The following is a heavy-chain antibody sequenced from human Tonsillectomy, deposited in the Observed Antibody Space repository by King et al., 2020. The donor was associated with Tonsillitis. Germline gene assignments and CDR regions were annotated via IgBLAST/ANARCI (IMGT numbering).Heavy chain of an antibody. CDR3: ARGQYYYDSSGYYPLYFDY. D-gene: IGHD3-22*01. CDR1: GYTFTSYY. CDR2: INPSAGST. J-gene: IGHJ4*02. Sequence: QLVQSGAEVTKPGASVKVSCKASGYTFTSYYMHWVRQAPGQGLEWMGIINPSAGSTSYAQKFQGRATMTRDTSTSTVYMELSSLTSEDTALYYCARGQYYYDSSGYYPLYFDYWGQGTLITVSS. V-gene: IGHV1-46*01.